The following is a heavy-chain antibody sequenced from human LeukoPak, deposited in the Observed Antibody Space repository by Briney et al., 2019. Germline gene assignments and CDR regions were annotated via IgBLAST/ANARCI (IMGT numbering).Heavy chain of an antibody. CDR2: INHSGST. Sequence: SETLSLTCAVYGGSFGGYYWSWIRQPPGKGLEWIGEINHSGSTNYNPSLKSRVTISVDTSKNQFSLKLSSVTAADTAVYYCARGRGYSSSWYFDYWGQGTLVTVSS. D-gene: IGHD6-13*01. J-gene: IGHJ4*02. V-gene: IGHV4-34*01. CDR1: GGSFGGYY. CDR3: ARGRGYSSSWYFDY.